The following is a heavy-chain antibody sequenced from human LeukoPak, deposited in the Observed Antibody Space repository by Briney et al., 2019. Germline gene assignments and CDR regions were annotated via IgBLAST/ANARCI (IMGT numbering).Heavy chain of an antibody. Sequence: ASVKASCKASGYTFTGYYMHWVRQAPGQGLEWMGWINPNSGGTNYAQKFQGWVTMTRDTSISTAYMELSRLRSDDTAVYYCARSGPYSSGGDPFDYWGQGTLVTVSS. CDR1: GYTFTGYY. V-gene: IGHV1-2*04. J-gene: IGHJ4*02. D-gene: IGHD6-19*01. CDR2: INPNSGGT. CDR3: ARSGPYSSGGDPFDY.